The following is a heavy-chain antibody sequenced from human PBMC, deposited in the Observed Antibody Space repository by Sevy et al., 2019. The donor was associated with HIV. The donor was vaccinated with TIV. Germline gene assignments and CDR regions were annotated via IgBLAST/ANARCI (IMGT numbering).Heavy chain of an antibody. Sequence: GGSLRLSCVASGFSFRSYWMTWVRQAPGKGLEWVASIYQDGSEKYYMDSVKGRFTVSRDNAKNSLFLQMNSLRVEDTAVYYCAREGSYGDYMLSYYYGMDVWGQGTLVTVSS. J-gene: IGHJ6*02. CDR2: IYQDGSEK. D-gene: IGHD4-17*01. CDR3: AREGSYGDYMLSYYYGMDV. CDR1: GFSFRSYW. V-gene: IGHV3-7*01.